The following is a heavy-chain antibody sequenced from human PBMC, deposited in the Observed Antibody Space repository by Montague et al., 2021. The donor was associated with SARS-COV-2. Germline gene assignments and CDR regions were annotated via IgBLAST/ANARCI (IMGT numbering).Heavy chain of an antibody. V-gene: IGHV3-23*01. Sequence: SLRLSCAASGFSFSNYAMNWVRQAPGRSLEWVSRISGSGGTTYYADSVEGRFMISRDNSKNTLYLQMNSLRAEDTAVYYCAKEGSDYYASGSYYTRLGWFDSWGQGTLVTVSS. J-gene: IGHJ5*01. CDR1: GFSFSNYA. D-gene: IGHD3-10*01. CDR2: ISGSGGTT. CDR3: AKEGSDYYASGSYYTRLGWFDS.